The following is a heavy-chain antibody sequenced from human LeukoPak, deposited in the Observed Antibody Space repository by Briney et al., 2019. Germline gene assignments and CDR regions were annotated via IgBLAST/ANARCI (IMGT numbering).Heavy chain of an antibody. CDR1: GGSISSSNW. Sequence: SETLSLTCAVSGGSISSSNWWSWVRQPPGKGLEWIAEISHSGSTKYNPSLKSRVTISLDKSKNHFSLRLSSVTAADTAVYYCARSSGWYYLDYWGQGTPATVSS. V-gene: IGHV4-4*02. CDR3: ARSSGWYYLDY. J-gene: IGHJ4*02. D-gene: IGHD6-19*01. CDR2: ISHSGST.